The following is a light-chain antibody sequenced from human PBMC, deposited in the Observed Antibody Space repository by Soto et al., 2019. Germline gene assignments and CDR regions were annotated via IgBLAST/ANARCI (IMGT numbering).Light chain of an antibody. CDR3: QQSYSTPPT. CDR1: QSISSW. J-gene: IGKJ4*01. Sequence: DIQMTQSPSSLSASVGSRVSITCRASQSISSWLAWYQQKPGKAPKLLIFDASSLESGTPSRFSGRRSGTDFTLTISSLQPEDFATYYCQQSYSTPPTFGGGTKVDIK. CDR2: DAS. V-gene: IGKV1-39*01.